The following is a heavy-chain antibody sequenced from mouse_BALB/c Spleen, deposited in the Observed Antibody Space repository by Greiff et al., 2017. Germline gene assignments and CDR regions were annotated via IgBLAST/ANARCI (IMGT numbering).Heavy chain of an antibody. CDR1: GYTFTDYY. D-gene: IGHD2-14*01. CDR2: VNPYNGGT. CDR3: AREGVYYRYFAY. V-gene: IGHV1-19*01. J-gene: IGHJ3*01. Sequence: EVQLQQSGPELVKPGASVKMSCKASGYTFTDYYMDWVKQSHGESFEWIGRVNPYNGGTSYNQKFKGKATLTVDKSSSTAYMELNSLTSEDSAVYYCAREGVYYRYFAYWGQGTLVTVSA.